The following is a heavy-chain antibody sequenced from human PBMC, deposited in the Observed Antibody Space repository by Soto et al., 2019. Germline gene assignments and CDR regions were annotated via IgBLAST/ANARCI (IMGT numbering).Heavy chain of an antibody. CDR3: YRVSQWLVPFDY. J-gene: IGHJ4*02. CDR2: INPGGGAP. D-gene: IGHD6-19*01. V-gene: IGHV1-46*03. CDR1: GYTFTSYY. Sequence: QVQLVQSGAEVKKPGAPVKVSCKASGYTFTSYYIHWVRQAPGQGLEWMGVINPGGGAPSYPQKFQGRITKTRDTSTSTVYMELSNLRTDDTAVYYFYRVSQWLVPFDYWGQGTLVTVSS.